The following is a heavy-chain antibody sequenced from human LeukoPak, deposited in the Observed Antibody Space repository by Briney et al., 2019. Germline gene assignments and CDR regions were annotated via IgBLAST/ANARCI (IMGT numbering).Heavy chain of an antibody. CDR2: IYPGDSGT. V-gene: IGHV5-51*01. J-gene: IGHJ4*02. CDR1: GYSFTNYW. D-gene: IGHD1-26*01. Sequence: GASLKISCEGSGYSFTNYWIGWVRQMPGKGLEWMGLIYPGDSGTKYSPSFQGQVTISADTSISTAYLQWSSLKASDAAMYYCATGRRSIGSYDVAYWGQGTLVTVSS. CDR3: ATGRRSIGSYDVAY.